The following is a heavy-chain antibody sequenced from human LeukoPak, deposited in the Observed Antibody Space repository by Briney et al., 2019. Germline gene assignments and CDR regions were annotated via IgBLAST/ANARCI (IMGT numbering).Heavy chain of an antibody. Sequence: GGSLRLSCAASGFTFSSYAMSWVRQAPGKGLEWVSVISGSGDSTYYADSVKGRFTISRDHSKNTLYLQMNSLRVEDTAVYYCAKGPAMVRGAPFDYWGQGTLVTVSS. D-gene: IGHD3-10*01. V-gene: IGHV3-23*01. CDR3: AKGPAMVRGAPFDY. CDR2: ISGSGDST. CDR1: GFTFSSYA. J-gene: IGHJ4*02.